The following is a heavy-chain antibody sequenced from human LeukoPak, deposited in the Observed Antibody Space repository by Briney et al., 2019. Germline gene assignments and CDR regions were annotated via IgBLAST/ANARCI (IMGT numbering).Heavy chain of an antibody. CDR3: ARAIALYSSGRYFDY. V-gene: IGHV4-59*01. Sequence: SETPSLTCTVSGGSISSYYWSWIRQPPGKGLEWIGYIYYSGSTNYNPSLKSRVTISVDTPKNQFSLKLSSVTAADTAVYYCARAIALYSSGRYFDYWGQGTLVTVSS. D-gene: IGHD5-18*01. CDR2: IYYSGST. J-gene: IGHJ4*02. CDR1: GGSISSYY.